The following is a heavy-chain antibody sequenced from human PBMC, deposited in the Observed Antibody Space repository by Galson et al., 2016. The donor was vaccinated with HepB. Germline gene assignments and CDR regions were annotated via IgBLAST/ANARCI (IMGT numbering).Heavy chain of an antibody. CDR3: ARGTEWLSQNWFDP. V-gene: IGHV4-39*01. CDR2: IHYVGTT. D-gene: IGHD3-3*01. J-gene: IGHJ5*02. Sequence: SETLSLTCTVSGGSISSSSYYWGWIRQPPGKGLEWLGNIHYVGTTYYNPSPKSRVTISVDTSKNQFSLRLSSVTAADTAVYYCARGTEWLSQNWFDPWGQGTLVTVSS. CDR1: GGSISSSSYY.